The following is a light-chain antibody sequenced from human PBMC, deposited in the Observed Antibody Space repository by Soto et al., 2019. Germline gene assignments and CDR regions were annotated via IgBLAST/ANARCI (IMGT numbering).Light chain of an antibody. CDR3: QQRSNWPPIT. V-gene: IGKV3-11*01. CDR2: EAS. Sequence: EIVLTQSPATLSLSPGERATLSCRASQSVSSYLAWYQHKPGQAPRLLIYEASNRATGIPARFSGSGSGTDFTHPISSLEPEDFAVYYRQQRSNWPPITFGQGTRLEIK. CDR1: QSVSSY. J-gene: IGKJ5*01.